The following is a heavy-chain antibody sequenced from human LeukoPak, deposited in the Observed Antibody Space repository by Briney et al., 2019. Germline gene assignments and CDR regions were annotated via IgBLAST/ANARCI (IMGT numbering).Heavy chain of an antibody. V-gene: IGHV1-46*01. J-gene: IGHJ4*02. CDR2: INPSGGST. Sequence: GASVKVSCKASGYTFTSYYMHWVRQAPGQGLEWMGIINPSGGSTSYAQKFQGRVTMTRDTSTSTVYMELSSLRSEDTAVYYCARQYSSGYIKGMYFDYWGQGTLVTVSS. D-gene: IGHD3-22*01. CDR1: GYTFTSYY. CDR3: ARQYSSGYIKGMYFDY.